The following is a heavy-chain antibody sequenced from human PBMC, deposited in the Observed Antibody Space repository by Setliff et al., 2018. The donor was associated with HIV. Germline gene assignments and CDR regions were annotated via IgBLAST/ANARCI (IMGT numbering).Heavy chain of an antibody. V-gene: IGHV1-2*02. CDR1: GYTFTGYY. Sequence: ASVKVSCKASGYTFTGYYMHWVRQAPGQGLEWMGWINPNSGDTNYAQKFQGRVTMTTDTSISTASMELSRLRSDDTAVYYCARGAYYYDTSGYPRDPFDLWGQGTMVTVSS. D-gene: IGHD3-22*01. CDR3: ARGAYYYDTSGYPRDPFDL. CDR2: INPNSGDT. J-gene: IGHJ3*01.